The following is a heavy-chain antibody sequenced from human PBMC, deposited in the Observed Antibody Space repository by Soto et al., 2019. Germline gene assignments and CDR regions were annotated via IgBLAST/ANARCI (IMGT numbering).Heavy chain of an antibody. CDR2: ISAYNGNT. CDR1: GYTFTSYG. Sequence: QVQLVQSGAEVKKPGASVKVSCKASGYTFTSYGISWVRQAPGQGLEWMGWISAYNGNTNYAQKLQGRVTMTTDTSTSTAYMELRSLRSDDTAVYYCARKAHDRYCGGDCYSDYWGQGTLVTVSS. J-gene: IGHJ4*02. V-gene: IGHV1-18*01. D-gene: IGHD2-21*02. CDR3: ARKAHDRYCGGDCYSDY.